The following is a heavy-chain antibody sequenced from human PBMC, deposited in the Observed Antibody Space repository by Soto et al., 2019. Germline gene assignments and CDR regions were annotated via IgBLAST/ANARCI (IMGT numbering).Heavy chain of an antibody. J-gene: IGHJ4*02. CDR1: GFTFGSYA. CDR2: INDSGDLR. D-gene: IGHD6-19*01. CDR3: AKAFGDWYPFEK. V-gene: IGHV3-23*01. Sequence: GVLRLSCVASGFTFGSYAMSWVRRAPGKGLEWVSTINDSGDLRYYAESVRGRFTISRDNSKNTLYLQVNDLRAEDTARYHCAKAFGDWYPFEKWGLGALVTVSS.